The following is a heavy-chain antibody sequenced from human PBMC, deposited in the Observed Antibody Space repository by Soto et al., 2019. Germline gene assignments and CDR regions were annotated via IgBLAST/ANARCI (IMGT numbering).Heavy chain of an antibody. Sequence: ASVKVSCKASGYTFTTYTMHWVRQAPGQRLEWMAWINAYNGNTKYAQTLQGRVTMTTDTSTSTAYMELRSLRSDDTAVYYCARDLVAAKNYYYGMDVWGQGTTVTVSS. CDR1: GYTFTTYT. V-gene: IGHV1-3*01. CDR2: INAYNGNT. CDR3: ARDLVAAKNYYYGMDV. D-gene: IGHD2-15*01. J-gene: IGHJ6*02.